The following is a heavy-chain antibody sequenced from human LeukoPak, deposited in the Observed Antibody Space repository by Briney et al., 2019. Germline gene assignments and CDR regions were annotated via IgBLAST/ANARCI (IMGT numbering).Heavy chain of an antibody. J-gene: IGHJ4*02. V-gene: IGHV3-7*05. Sequence: GGSLRLSCSASGFTFSNYWMNWVRQAPGKGLEWVANIKQDGSEKNYVDSVNGRFTISRDNAKNSLWLQMNSLRTEDTAIYYCASTNTFEYWGQGTLVTVSS. CDR2: IKQDGSEK. CDR3: ASTNTFEY. CDR1: GFTFSNYW.